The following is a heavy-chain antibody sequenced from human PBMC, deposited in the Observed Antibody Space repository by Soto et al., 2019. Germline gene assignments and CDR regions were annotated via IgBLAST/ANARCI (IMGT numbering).Heavy chain of an antibody. V-gene: IGHV3-15*07. CDR2: IRSKADGGTI. Sequence: EVQLVESGGGLVRPGGSLRLSCVASGFTFNNAWMNWVRQAPGKGREWVGRIRSKADGGTIDYAAPVKDRFTISRDDSKNTLHLQMNSLKTEDTAVYYCTREPDYSNYFEYWGQGTLVTVSS. D-gene: IGHD4-4*01. J-gene: IGHJ4*02. CDR3: TREPDYSNYFEY. CDR1: GFTFNNAW.